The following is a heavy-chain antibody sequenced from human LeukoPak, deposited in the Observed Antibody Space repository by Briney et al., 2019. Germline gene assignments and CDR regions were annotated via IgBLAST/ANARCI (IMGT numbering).Heavy chain of an antibody. Sequence: SETLSLTCTVSGYSISSGYYWGWIRRPPGKGLEWIGSIYHSGSTYYNPSLKSRVTISVDTSKNQFSLKLNSVTAADTAVYFCARRAYSTAYWKHFDSWGQGTLVTVSS. CDR3: ARRAYSTAYWKHFDS. D-gene: IGHD1-1*01. CDR1: GYSISSGYY. CDR2: IYHSGST. J-gene: IGHJ4*02. V-gene: IGHV4-38-2*02.